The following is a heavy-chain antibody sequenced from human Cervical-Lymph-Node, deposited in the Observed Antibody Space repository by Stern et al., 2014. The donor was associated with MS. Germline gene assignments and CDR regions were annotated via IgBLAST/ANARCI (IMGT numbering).Heavy chain of an antibody. D-gene: IGHD2-15*01. CDR2: INSDESST. J-gene: IGHJ3*02. V-gene: IGHV3-74*01. CDR3: ARGVMVAATYAYDI. CDR1: GFTFSTYW. Sequence: EVQLVESGGGLVQPGGSLRLSCAASGFTFSTYWMHWVRQAPGKGLVWVARINSDESSTTYADSVKCRFSISRDNDKNTLYLQMNSLRAEDTAVYYCARGVMVAATYAYDIWGQGTMVTISS.